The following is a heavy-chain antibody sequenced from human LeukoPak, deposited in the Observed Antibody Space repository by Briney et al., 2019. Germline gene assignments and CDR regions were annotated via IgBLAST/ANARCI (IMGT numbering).Heavy chain of an antibody. Sequence: SQTLSLTCTVSGGSISSGGYYWSWIRQHPGTGLEWIGYIYYSGSTYYNPSLKSRVTISVDTSKNQFSLKLSSVTAADTAVYYCAREYCSGGSCYAWFDPWGQGTLVTVSS. CDR3: AREYCSGGSCYAWFDP. V-gene: IGHV4-31*03. D-gene: IGHD2-15*01. CDR1: GGSISSGGYY. CDR2: IYYSGST. J-gene: IGHJ5*02.